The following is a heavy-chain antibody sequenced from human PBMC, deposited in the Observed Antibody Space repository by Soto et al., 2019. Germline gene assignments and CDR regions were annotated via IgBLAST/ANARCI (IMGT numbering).Heavy chain of an antibody. Sequence: GASVKVSCKASGYTFTSYGISWVRQAPGQGLEWMGWISAYNGNTNYAQKLQGRVTMTTDTSTSTAYMELRSLRSDDTAVYYCARVPIDYYDSSGHKPFDYWGQGTLVTVSS. V-gene: IGHV1-18*01. CDR3: ARVPIDYYDSSGHKPFDY. J-gene: IGHJ4*02. D-gene: IGHD3-22*01. CDR1: GYTFTSYG. CDR2: ISAYNGNT.